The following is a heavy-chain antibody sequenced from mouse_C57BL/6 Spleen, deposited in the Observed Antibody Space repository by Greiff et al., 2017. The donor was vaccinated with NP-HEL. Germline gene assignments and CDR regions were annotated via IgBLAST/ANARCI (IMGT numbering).Heavy chain of an antibody. V-gene: IGHV1-7*01. D-gene: IGHD2-1*01. CDR1: GYTFTSYW. Sequence: QVHVKQSGAELAKPGASVKLSCKASGYTFTSYWMHWVKQRPGQGLEWIGYINPSSGYSKYNQKFKDKATLTADKSSSTAYMQVSSLTYEDSAVYYCAPIYYGNFWFAYWGQGTLVTVSA. J-gene: IGHJ3*01. CDR2: INPSSGYS. CDR3: APIYYGNFWFAY.